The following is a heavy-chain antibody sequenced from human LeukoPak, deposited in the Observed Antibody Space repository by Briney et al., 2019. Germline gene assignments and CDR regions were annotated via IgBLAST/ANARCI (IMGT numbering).Heavy chain of an antibody. D-gene: IGHD3-10*01. Sequence: SQTLSLTCAVSGGSISSGGYSWSWIRQPPGKGLGWIGYIYHSGSTYYNPSLKSRVTISVDRSKNQFSLKLSSVTAADTAVYYCAREVVITMVRGVIGWFDPWGQGTLVTVSS. J-gene: IGHJ5*02. CDR2: IYHSGST. V-gene: IGHV4-30-2*01. CDR3: AREVVITMVRGVIGWFDP. CDR1: GGSISSGGYS.